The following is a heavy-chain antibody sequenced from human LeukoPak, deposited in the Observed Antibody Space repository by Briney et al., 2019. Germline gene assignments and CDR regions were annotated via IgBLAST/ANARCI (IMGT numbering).Heavy chain of an antibody. D-gene: IGHD2-21*02. V-gene: IGHV4-34*01. Sequence: TSETLSLTCAVYGGSFSPYYWSWIRQPPGKGLEWIGEINHSGSTNYNPSLKSRVTISVDTSKNQFSLRLSSVTAADTAVYYCARGVFYCGGDCYVDYWGQGTLVTVSS. CDR1: GGSFSPYY. CDR2: INHSGST. J-gene: IGHJ4*02. CDR3: ARGVFYCGGDCYVDY.